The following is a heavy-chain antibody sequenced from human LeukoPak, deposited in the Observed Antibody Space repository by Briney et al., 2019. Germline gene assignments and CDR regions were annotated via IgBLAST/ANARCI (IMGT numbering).Heavy chain of an antibody. CDR1: GDSISSGDYY. V-gene: IGHV4-61*08. Sequence: SETLSLTCTVSGDSISSGDYYWSWLRQPPGKGLEWIGYIYYSGSTNYNPSLKSRVTISVDTSKNQFSLKLSSVTAADTAVYFCARGRVSSSSWSSTYYYFYMDVWGKGTTVTVSS. J-gene: IGHJ6*03. D-gene: IGHD6-13*01. CDR3: ARGRVSSSSWSSTYYYFYMDV. CDR2: IYYSGST.